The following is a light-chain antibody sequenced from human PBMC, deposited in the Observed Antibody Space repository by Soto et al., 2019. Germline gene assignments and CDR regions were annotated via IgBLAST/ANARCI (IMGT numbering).Light chain of an antibody. CDR3: CSYVYTNSWV. J-gene: IGLJ3*02. V-gene: IGLV2-23*01. CDR2: EGN. CDR1: SSYDG. Sequence: QSALTQPASVSGSPGQSITISCTGSSSYDGVSWYQHHPGKAPKLIIYEGNKRPSGVSNRFSGPRSGNMASLTISGLQAEDEADYYCCSYVYTNSWVFGGGTKLTVL.